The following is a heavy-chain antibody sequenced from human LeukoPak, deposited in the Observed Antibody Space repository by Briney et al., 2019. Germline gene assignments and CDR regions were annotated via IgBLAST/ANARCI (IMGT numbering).Heavy chain of an antibody. CDR2: IYYSGST. D-gene: IGHD3-22*01. Sequence: PSETLSLTCTVSGGSISSYYWSWIRQPPGKGLEWIGYIYYSGSTNYNPSLKSRVTISVDTSKNQFSLKLSSVTAADTAVYYCARLYYYDSSGSGFDYWGQGTLVTVSS. J-gene: IGHJ4*02. V-gene: IGHV4-59*01. CDR3: ARLYYYDSSGSGFDY. CDR1: GGSISSYY.